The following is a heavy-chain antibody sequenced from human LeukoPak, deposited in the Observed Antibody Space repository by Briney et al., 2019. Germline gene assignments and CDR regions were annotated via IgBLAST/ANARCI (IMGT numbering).Heavy chain of an antibody. J-gene: IGHJ4*02. D-gene: IGHD6-13*01. CDR1: GYSISSGYY. V-gene: IGHV4-38-2*02. CDR2: LYPSGIT. Sequence: PAETLSLTCDVSGYSISSGYYWVWIRQPPGKGLEWIGNLYPSGITYCNPSLKSRVTISVDTSKNQFSLNLSSVTAADTAVYYCARDTAAAGNFDYWGQGTLVTVSS. CDR3: ARDTAAAGNFDY.